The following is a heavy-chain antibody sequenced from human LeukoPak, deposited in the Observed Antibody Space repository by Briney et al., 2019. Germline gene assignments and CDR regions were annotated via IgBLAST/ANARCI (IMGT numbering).Heavy chain of an antibody. CDR1: GYTFTTYW. CDR2: IYPGDSDT. Sequence: GESLKISCKGSGYTFTTYWIAWVRQMPGKGLEWMGIIYPGDSDTTYSPSFQGQVTISVDKSITTAYLQWSSLKASDTAMYYCARPVGATTSGAFDIWGQGTMVTVSS. V-gene: IGHV5-51*01. J-gene: IGHJ3*02. CDR3: ARPVGATTSGAFDI. D-gene: IGHD1-26*01.